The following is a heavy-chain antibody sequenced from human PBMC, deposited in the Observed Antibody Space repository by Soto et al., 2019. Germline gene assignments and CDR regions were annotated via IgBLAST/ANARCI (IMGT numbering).Heavy chain of an antibody. CDR3: ARGSEYSSSWYGTPTYFDY. V-gene: IGHV1-3*01. CDR1: GYTFTSYA. CDR2: INAGNGNT. J-gene: IGHJ4*02. Sequence: GASVKVSCKASGYTFTSYAMHWVRQAPGQRLEWMGWINAGNGNTKYSQKFQGRVTITRDTSASTAYMELSSLRSEDTAVYYCARGSEYSSSWYGTPTYFDYWGQGTLVIVSS. D-gene: IGHD6-13*01.